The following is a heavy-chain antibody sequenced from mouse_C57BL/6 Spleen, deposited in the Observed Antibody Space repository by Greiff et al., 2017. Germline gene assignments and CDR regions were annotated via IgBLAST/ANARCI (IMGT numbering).Heavy chain of an antibody. J-gene: IGHJ3*01. V-gene: IGHV1-31*01. D-gene: IGHD1-1*01. CDR3: ARGTTVVDAWFAY. CDR1: GYSFTGYY. Sequence: EVQLLQSGPELVKPGASVKISCKASGYSFTGYYMHWVKQSHGNILDWIGDIYPSNGVSSYNQKFKGKATLTVDKSSSTAYMELRSLTSEDSAVYYCARGTTVVDAWFAYWGQGTLVTVSA. CDR2: IYPSNGVS.